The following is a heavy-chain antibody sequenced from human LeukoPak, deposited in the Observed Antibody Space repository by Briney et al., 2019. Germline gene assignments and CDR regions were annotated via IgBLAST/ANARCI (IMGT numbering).Heavy chain of an antibody. J-gene: IGHJ4*02. D-gene: IGHD3-22*01. CDR3: AKRGVVIRVILVGFHKEAYYFDS. CDR1: GITLSNYG. Sequence: GFLTLSCAVSGITLSNYGMSWVRQAPGKGLEWVAGISGSGGSTNYADSVKGRFTISRDNPKNTLFLQMNSLRAEDTAVYFCAKRGVVIRVILVGFHKEAYYFDSWGQGALVTVSS. V-gene: IGHV3-23*01. CDR2: ISGSGGST.